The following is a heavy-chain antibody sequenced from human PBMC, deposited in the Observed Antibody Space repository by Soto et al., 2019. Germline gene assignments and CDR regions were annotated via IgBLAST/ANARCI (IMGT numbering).Heavy chain of an antibody. CDR2: IYYSGTT. V-gene: IGHV4-61*01. Sequence: SETLSLTCTVSGGSVSSGSYYWTWIRQPPGKGLEWIGYIYYSGTTNYNPSLKSRVTISVDTSKNQFSLKLSSVTAADTAVYHCARARRDGYNYYNYWGQGTLVTVSS. D-gene: IGHD5-12*01. CDR3: ARARRDGYNYYNY. J-gene: IGHJ4*02. CDR1: GGSVSSGSYY.